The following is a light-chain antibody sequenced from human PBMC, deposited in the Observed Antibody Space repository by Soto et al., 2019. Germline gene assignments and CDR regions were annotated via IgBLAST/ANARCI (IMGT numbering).Light chain of an antibody. CDR1: QSVSSK. V-gene: IGKV3-15*01. Sequence: VMTQSPATLSVSPGERVTLSCRASQSVSSKLAWYQQKPGQAPRLLIYGASTRATGIPARFSGSGSGTEFTLTVSSLQSEDFAVYYCQQYKNWPPYTFGQGTKLEIK. J-gene: IGKJ2*01. CDR2: GAS. CDR3: QQYKNWPPYT.